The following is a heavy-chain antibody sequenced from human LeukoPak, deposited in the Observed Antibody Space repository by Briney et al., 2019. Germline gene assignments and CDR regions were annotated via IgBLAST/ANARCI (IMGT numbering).Heavy chain of an antibody. D-gene: IGHD3-9*01. Sequence: GTSVKVPCKSSGGTFSSYAISWERQAPGQGIELMGGVIPILGTATYAQKLQGRVTITADKATSTAYMGLSSLRSEDTAVYYCARHGKRYFVWLPETNYYYYYMAVWGKGTTVTVSS. J-gene: IGHJ6*03. V-gene: IGHV1-69*10. CDR1: GGTFSSYA. CDR3: ARHGKRYFVWLPETNYYYYYMAV. CDR2: VIPILGTA.